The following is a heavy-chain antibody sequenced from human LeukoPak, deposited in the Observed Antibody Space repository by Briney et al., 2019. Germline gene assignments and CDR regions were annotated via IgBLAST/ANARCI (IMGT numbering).Heavy chain of an antibody. D-gene: IGHD3-16*01. V-gene: IGHV3-48*01. CDR1: GFTFSSYS. Sequence: GGSLRLSCVASGFTFSSYSMNWVRQAPGKGLEWVSYISGSSGTIYYADSVKGRFTISRDNAKTSLYLQMLILRAEDTAVYYCARRSEFGVLYYMDIWGKGTTVTVSS. CDR3: ARRSEFGVLYYMDI. CDR2: ISGSSGTI. J-gene: IGHJ6*03.